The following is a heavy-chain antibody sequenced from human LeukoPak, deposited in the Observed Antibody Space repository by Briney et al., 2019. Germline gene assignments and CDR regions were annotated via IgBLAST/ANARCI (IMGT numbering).Heavy chain of an antibody. Sequence: SETLSLTCIVSGGSISSDSYYWAWIRQPPGKGLEWIGYIYHSGSTYYNPSLKSRVTISVDRSKNQFSLKLSSVTAADTAVYYCARNRHRNGMDVWGQGTTVTVSS. D-gene: IGHD1-14*01. J-gene: IGHJ6*02. CDR1: GGSISSDSYY. V-gene: IGHV4-30-2*01. CDR2: IYHSGST. CDR3: ARNRHRNGMDV.